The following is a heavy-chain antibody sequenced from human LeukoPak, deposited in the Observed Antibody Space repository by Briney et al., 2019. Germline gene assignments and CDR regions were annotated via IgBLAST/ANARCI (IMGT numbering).Heavy chain of an antibody. CDR3: ARVHTFGGVIVITGDAFDI. J-gene: IGHJ3*02. V-gene: IGHV4-4*07. D-gene: IGHD3-16*02. CDR2: IYTSGRT. CDR1: GGSISSYY. Sequence: SETLSLTCTVSGGSISSYYWSWIRQPAGKGLEWIGRIYTSGRTNYNPSLKSRVTISVDTSKNQFSLKLSSVTAADTAVYYCARVHTFGGVIVITGDAFDIWGQGTMVTVSS.